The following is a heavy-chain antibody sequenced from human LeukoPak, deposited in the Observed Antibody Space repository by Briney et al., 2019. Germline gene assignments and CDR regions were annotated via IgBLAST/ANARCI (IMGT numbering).Heavy chain of an antibody. D-gene: IGHD6-13*01. CDR3: AREMWSAAATTYDWFDP. CDR2: ISVSSST. Sequence: GGSLRLSCAASGFTFNNFAMSWVRQAPGKGLEWVSSISVSSSTYYADSVRGRFTISRDNSKNTLYLQMNSLRAEDTAVYYCAREMWSAAATTYDWFDPWGQGTLVTVSS. J-gene: IGHJ5*02. V-gene: IGHV3-23*01. CDR1: GFTFNNFA.